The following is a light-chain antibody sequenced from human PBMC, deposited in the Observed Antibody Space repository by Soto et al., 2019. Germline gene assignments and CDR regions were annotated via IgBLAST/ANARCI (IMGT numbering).Light chain of an antibody. CDR1: SSDVGGYNY. CDR3: SSYTSSSTYV. Sequence: QSVLTQPASVSGSPGQSITISCTGTSSDVGGYNYVSWYQQHPGKAPKLMIYEVSNRPSGVSNRFSGSKSGNTASLTISGLQAEDEADYYGSSYTSSSTYVFGTGTKVTGL. CDR2: EVS. V-gene: IGLV2-14*01. J-gene: IGLJ1*01.